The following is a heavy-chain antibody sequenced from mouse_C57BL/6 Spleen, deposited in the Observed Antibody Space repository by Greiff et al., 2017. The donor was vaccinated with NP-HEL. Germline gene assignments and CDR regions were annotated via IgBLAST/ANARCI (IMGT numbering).Heavy chain of an antibody. CDR2: ISSGGDYI. V-gene: IGHV5-9-1*02. CDR3: TRGGYDERVYAMDY. J-gene: IGHJ4*01. CDR1: GFTFSSYA. Sequence: EVKLVESGEGLVKPGGSLKLSCAASGFTFSSYAMSWVRQTPEKRLEWVAYISSGGDYIYYADTVKGRFTISRDNARNTLYLQMSSLKSEDTAMYYCTRGGYDERVYAMDYWGQGTSVTVSS. D-gene: IGHD2-2*01.